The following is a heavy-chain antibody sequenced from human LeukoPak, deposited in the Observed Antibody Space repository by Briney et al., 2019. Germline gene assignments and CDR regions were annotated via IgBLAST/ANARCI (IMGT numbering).Heavy chain of an antibody. CDR1: GFTFSKSC. J-gene: IGHJ6*03. CDR3: ARLNSVGATKGPRNYYYYYMDV. CDR2: INQDGGGI. D-gene: IGHD1-26*01. V-gene: IGHV3-7*01. Sequence: GGALGLFCRGSGFTFSKSCMMWVRQARGRGRVGGANINQDGGGISYVDSLKGRFTIYRDNAKNSLYLQMNSLRAEDTAVYYCARLNSVGATKGPRNYYYYYMDVWGKGTTVTVSS.